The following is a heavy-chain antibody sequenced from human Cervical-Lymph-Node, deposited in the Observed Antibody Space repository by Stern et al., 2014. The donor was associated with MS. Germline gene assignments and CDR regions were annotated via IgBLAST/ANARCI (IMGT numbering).Heavy chain of an antibody. D-gene: IGHD6-13*01. CDR3: ATITPQNPISAAYLKGSSMKPSDPAMYTGERSPATPSGYDRFDY. V-gene: IGHV5-51*03. CDR2: IFPRDSNT. Sequence: EVQLVESGAEVKKPGESLKISCEASGYLFDDYWIGWVRQMSGRGLELVAIIFPRDSNTRYSPSVQGQVTISAEQSISTAYFQRIYNPKYSPPAQGRATITPQNPISAAYLKGSSMKPSDPAMYTGERSPATPSGYDRFDYWGQGALVTVSS. J-gene: IGHJ4*02. CDR1: GYLFDDYW.